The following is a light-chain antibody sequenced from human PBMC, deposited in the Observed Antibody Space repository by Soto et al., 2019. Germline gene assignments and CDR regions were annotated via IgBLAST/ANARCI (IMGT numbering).Light chain of an antibody. Sequence: DIQMTQSPSSLSASVGDRVTITCRASQGIIDYLAWYQQRPGKPPRLLIYAASTLQSGVPSRFSGSGAGTDFTLTISRLQPEDVATYYCQKYNSAPRTFGQGTKVEIK. J-gene: IGKJ1*01. V-gene: IGKV1-27*01. CDR2: AAS. CDR3: QKYNSAPRT. CDR1: QGIIDY.